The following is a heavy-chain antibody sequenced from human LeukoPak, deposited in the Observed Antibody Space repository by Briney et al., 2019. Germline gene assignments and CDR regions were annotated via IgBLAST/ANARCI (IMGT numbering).Heavy chain of an antibody. D-gene: IGHD3-10*01. CDR3: ARDHYGSGDARRFDY. Sequence: GTALRLSCAASRFTFSSYAMHWVRQAPGKGREWVAVISYDGSNIYYADSVKGRVTISRDNSTNTLYLLINSMRAEDTAVYYCARDHYGSGDARRFDYWGQGTLVTVSS. CDR1: RFTFSSYA. CDR2: ISYDGSNI. V-gene: IGHV3-30-3*01. J-gene: IGHJ4*02.